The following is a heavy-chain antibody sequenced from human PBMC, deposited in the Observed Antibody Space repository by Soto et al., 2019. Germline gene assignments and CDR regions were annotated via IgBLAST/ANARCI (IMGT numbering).Heavy chain of an antibody. CDR3: ARGRGLGELSYYHTYV. V-gene: IGHV4-34*01. CDR2: VNPSGST. CDR1: GVPSIGYY. Sequence: PAVTLSLTCAGYGVPSIGYYSTSNRRTPGKGLEWIGEVNPSGSTNYNPSLKSRVTISVDTSKTQFSLKLSSATAADTAAYYRARGRGLGELSYYHTYVWCKGTPVTVSS. J-gene: IGHJ6*03. D-gene: IGHD3-10*01.